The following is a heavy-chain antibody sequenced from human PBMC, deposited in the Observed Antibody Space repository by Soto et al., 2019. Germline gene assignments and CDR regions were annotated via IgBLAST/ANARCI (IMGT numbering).Heavy chain of an antibody. V-gene: IGHV1-3*04. CDR2: VNTGNGDT. J-gene: IGHJ5*02. D-gene: IGHD3-9*01. CDR3: AREYYDPLAGRYFEP. CDR1: GYSFTEFG. Sequence: QIHLVQSGADVKKPGASVTISCQTSGYSFTEFGLHWVRQAPGHRLEWLGWVNTGNGDTRYPQNLQGRITITRDTAATTVYMQLNSLRSEDTAVYYCAREYYDPLAGRYFEPWGQGTLITVSS.